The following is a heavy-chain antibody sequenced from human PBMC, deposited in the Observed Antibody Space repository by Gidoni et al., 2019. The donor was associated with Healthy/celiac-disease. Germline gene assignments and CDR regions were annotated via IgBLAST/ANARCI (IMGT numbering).Heavy chain of an antibody. CDR3: ARLSGGSGRFGFPHNWFDP. D-gene: IGHD3-10*01. V-gene: IGHV5-51*01. CDR2: TYPGNSDT. Sequence: EVQLVQSGAEVKKPGESLKISCKGSGYSFTSYWIGWVRQMPGKALEWMGITYPGNSDTRYSPSFQGQVTISADKSISTAYLQWSSLKASDTAMYYCARLSGGSGRFGFPHNWFDPWGQGTLVTVSS. J-gene: IGHJ5*02. CDR1: GYSFTSYW.